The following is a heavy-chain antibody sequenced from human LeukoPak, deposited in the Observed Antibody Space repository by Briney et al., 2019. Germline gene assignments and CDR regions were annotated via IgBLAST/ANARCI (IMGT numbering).Heavy chain of an antibody. Sequence: GGSLRLSCAASGFTFSNYAMGWVRQAPGNGLQWVSSISGSGGTTDSADSVKGRFTISRDNSKNTLYLQMYSLRVEDTAVYYCAKALIDYYDNSGYYWDYWGQGTLVTVSS. D-gene: IGHD3-22*01. J-gene: IGHJ4*02. CDR3: AKALIDYYDNSGYYWDY. CDR2: ISGSGGTT. CDR1: GFTFSNYA. V-gene: IGHV3-23*01.